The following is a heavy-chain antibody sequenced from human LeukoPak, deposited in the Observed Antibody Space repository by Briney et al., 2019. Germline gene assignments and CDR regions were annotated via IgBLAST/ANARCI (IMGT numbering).Heavy chain of an antibody. CDR1: GYTFTSYG. CDR2: ISAYNGNT. D-gene: IGHD5-18*01. V-gene: IGHV1-18*04. Sequence: ASVKVSCKASGYTFTSYGISWVGQAPGQGLEWMGWISAYNGNTNLAQKLQGRVTMTTDTSTSTAYMELRSLRSDDTAVYYCARDLGYSYGMNFDYWGQGTLVTVSS. CDR3: ARDLGYSYGMNFDY. J-gene: IGHJ4*02.